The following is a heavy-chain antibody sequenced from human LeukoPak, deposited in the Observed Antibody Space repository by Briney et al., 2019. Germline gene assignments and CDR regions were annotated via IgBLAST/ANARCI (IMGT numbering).Heavy chain of an antibody. D-gene: IGHD3-3*01. CDR1: GYTFTSYD. CDR2: MNPNSGNT. Sequence: ASVKVSCKASGYTFTSYDINWVRQATGQGLEWMGWMNPNSGNTGYAQKFQGRVTMTTDTSTCTAYMELRSLRSDDTAVYYCARDRTIFGVVSFGMDVWGQGTTVTVSS. J-gene: IGHJ6*02. V-gene: IGHV1-8*01. CDR3: ARDRTIFGVVSFGMDV.